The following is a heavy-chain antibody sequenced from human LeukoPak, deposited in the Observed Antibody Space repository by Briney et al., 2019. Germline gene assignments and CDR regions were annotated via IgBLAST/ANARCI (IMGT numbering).Heavy chain of an antibody. D-gene: IGHD3-22*01. CDR3: ARGGPDSSVYASRFDY. V-gene: IGHV3-21*05. J-gene: IGHJ4*02. Sequence: GGSLRLSCAAFGITFNTYSMNWVRQVPGKGLEWVSYISRSTSSIYYADSVKGRFTISRDNAKNTLHLQMTSLRAEDTAVYYCARGGPDSSVYASRFDYWGRGILVTVSS. CDR1: GITFNTYS. CDR2: ISRSTSSI.